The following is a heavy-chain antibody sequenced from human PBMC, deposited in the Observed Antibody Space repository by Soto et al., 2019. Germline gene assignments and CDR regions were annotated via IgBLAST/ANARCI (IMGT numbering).Heavy chain of an antibody. CDR2: IYYSGST. CDR3: ARDIVSSGSDAFDI. V-gene: IGHV4-31*03. CDR1: GGSISSGGYY. J-gene: IGHJ3*02. Sequence: QVQLQESGPGLMKPSQTLSLTCTVSGGSISSGGYYWSWIRQHPGKGLEWIGYIYYSGSTYYNPSLKSRVTISVDTSKNQFSLKLSSVTAADTAVYYCARDIVSSGSDAFDIWGQGTMVTVSS. D-gene: IGHD1-26*01.